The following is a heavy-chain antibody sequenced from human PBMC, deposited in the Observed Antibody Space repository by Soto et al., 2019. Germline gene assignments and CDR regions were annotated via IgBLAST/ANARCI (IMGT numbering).Heavy chain of an antibody. CDR1: GFTFSSYS. CDR2: ISSSSSYI. D-gene: IGHD4-17*01. Sequence: GGSLRLSCAASGFTFSSYSMNWVRQAPGKGLEWVSSISSSSSYIYYADSVKGRFTIASDNAKNSPYLQMNRLRAKDTAEYYWARHSAMHYGDPGYAFEIWGQGTMVTVSS. J-gene: IGHJ3*02. V-gene: IGHV3-21*01. CDR3: ARHSAMHYGDPGYAFEI.